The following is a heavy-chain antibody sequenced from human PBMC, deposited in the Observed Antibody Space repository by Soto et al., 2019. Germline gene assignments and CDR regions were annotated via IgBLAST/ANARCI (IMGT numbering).Heavy chain of an antibody. CDR2: ITSVSGGGT. J-gene: IGHJ3*02. Sequence: EVQRLESGGGLVQPGGSLRLSCVASGFTFSSNAMSWVRQAPGKGLEWVSHITSVSGGGTYYADSVKGRFTISRDNAKNTLYMQMNSLRVEDTAVYYCGKGTWGAFDIWGHGTLVTVSS. D-gene: IGHD7-27*01. CDR1: GFTFSSNA. V-gene: IGHV3-23*01. CDR3: GKGTWGAFDI.